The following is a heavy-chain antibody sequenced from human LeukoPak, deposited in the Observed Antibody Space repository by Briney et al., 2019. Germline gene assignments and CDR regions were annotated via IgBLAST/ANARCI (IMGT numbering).Heavy chain of an antibody. CDR1: GFTFSGHE. Sequence: PGGSLRLSCAASGFTFSGHEMNWVRQAPGKGLEWVAFIGSDGSEKHYTDSVKGRFTISRETSKNMLYLQMDRLRTEDTVVYNCAKDPGYYDSSGYSYYVYWGHGTLVTVSS. J-gene: IGHJ4*01. CDR2: IGSDGSEK. D-gene: IGHD3-22*01. V-gene: IGHV3-30*02. CDR3: AKDPGYYDSSGYSYYVY.